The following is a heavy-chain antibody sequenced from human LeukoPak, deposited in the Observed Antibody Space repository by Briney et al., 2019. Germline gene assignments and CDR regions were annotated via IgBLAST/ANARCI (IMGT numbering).Heavy chain of an antibody. CDR3: ARDIGGSYTAIDY. D-gene: IGHD1-26*01. J-gene: IGHJ4*02. Sequence: GGSLRLSCAASGFTFSSYSMNWVRQAPGKGLEWGSFISSSSAHINYADSVKGRFTISRDNPRNSLYLQMNSLRAEDTAVYYCARDIGGSYTAIDYWGQGTLVTVSS. CDR1: GFTFSSYS. V-gene: IGHV3-21*01. CDR2: ISSSSAHI.